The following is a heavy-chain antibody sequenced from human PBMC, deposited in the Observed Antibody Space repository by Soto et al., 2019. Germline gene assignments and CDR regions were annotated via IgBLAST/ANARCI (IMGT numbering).Heavy chain of an antibody. D-gene: IGHD6-19*01. J-gene: IGHJ6*02. V-gene: IGHV5-10-1*01. CDR2: IDPSDSYT. CDR3: ARRTSSSGWYPHGMDV. Sequence: PGESLKISCKGSGYSFTSYWISWVRQMPGKGLEWMGRIDPSDSYTNYSPSFQGHVTISADKSISTAYLQWSSLKASDTAMYYCARRTSSSGWYPHGMDVSGQGPTITVS. CDR1: GYSFTSYW.